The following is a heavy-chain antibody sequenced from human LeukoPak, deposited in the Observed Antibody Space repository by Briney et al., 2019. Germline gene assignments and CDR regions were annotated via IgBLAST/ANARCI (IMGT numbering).Heavy chain of an antibody. CDR2: ISSSSTYI. Sequence: GGSLRLSCAASGFTFSRYSMNWVRQTPGKGLEWVSSISSSSTYIYYADSVKGRFTIYRDNAKNSLYLQMNSLRADDTAVYYCAREPTVTILWGQGTLVTVCS. D-gene: IGHD4-4*01. V-gene: IGHV3-21*01. CDR1: GFTFSRYS. J-gene: IGHJ4*02. CDR3: AREPTVTIL.